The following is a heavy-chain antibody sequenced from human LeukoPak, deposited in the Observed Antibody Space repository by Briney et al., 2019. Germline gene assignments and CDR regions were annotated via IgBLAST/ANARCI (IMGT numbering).Heavy chain of an antibody. J-gene: IGHJ6*03. Sequence: ASVKVSCKASGYTFTGYYMHWVRQAPGQGLEWMGIINPSGGSTSYAQKFQGRVTMTRDMSTSTVYMELSSLRSEDTAVYYCASSSGFYYYYYMDVWSKGTTVTISS. CDR1: GYTFTGYY. CDR3: ASSSGFYYYYYMDV. V-gene: IGHV1-46*01. D-gene: IGHD6-19*01. CDR2: INPSGGST.